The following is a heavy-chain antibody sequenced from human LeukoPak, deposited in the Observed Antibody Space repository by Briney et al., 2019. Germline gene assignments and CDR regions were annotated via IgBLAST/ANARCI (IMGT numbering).Heavy chain of an antibody. CDR3: ASEIAAASEAFDI. D-gene: IGHD6-13*01. CDR2: ISYDGSNK. Sequence: PGGSLRLSCAASGFTLTGYLVHWVRQAPGKGLEWVAVISYDGSNKYYADSVKGRFTISRDNSKNTLYLQMNSLRAEDTAVYYCASEIAAASEAFDIWGQGTMVTVSS. V-gene: IGHV3-30-3*01. CDR1: GFTLTGYL. J-gene: IGHJ3*02.